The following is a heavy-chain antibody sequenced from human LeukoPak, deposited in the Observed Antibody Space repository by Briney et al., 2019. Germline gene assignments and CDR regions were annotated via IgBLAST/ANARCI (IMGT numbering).Heavy chain of an antibody. CDR3: AKKPAMASMVKSWFDP. Sequence: PGGSLRLSCAASGFTFSDYYMSWIREAPGKAPEWVSYISSSGSTIYYADSVKGRFTISRDNAKNSLYLQVNSLRAEDTAVYYCAKKPAMASMVKSWFDPWGQGTLVTVSS. J-gene: IGHJ5*02. D-gene: IGHD5-18*01. CDR2: ISSSGSTI. CDR1: GFTFSDYY. V-gene: IGHV3-11*01.